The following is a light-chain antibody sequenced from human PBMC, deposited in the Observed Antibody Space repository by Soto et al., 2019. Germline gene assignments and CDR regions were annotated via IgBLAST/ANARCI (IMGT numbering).Light chain of an antibody. CDR2: GAS. Sequence: EIVMTQSPATLSVSPGERATLSCRASQSVSSNLAWYQQKPGQAPRLLIYGASTRATGIPDRFSGSGSGTDFTLTISRLEPEDFAGYYCQQCGSSLPWTFGQGTKV. CDR3: QQCGSSLPWT. CDR1: QSVSSN. V-gene: IGKV3-20*01. J-gene: IGKJ1*01.